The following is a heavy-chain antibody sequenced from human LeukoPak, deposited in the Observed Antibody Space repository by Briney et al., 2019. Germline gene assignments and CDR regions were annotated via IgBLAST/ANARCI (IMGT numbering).Heavy chain of an antibody. D-gene: IGHD1-26*01. Sequence: ASVKASCKASGYTFTSYDINWVRQATGQGLEWMGWMNPNSGNTGYAQKFQGRVTMTRNTSISTAYMELSSLRSEDTAVYYCARYWWELNGMDVWGQGTTVTVSS. V-gene: IGHV1-8*01. CDR2: MNPNSGNT. J-gene: IGHJ6*02. CDR1: GYTFTSYD. CDR3: ARYWWELNGMDV.